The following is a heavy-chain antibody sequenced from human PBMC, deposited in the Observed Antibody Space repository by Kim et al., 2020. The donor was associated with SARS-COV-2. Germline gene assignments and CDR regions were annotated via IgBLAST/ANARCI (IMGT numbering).Heavy chain of an antibody. CDR2: MSNDGSVK. Sequence: GGSLRLSCAASGFTLTKYSMHWVRQAPGTGLEWVASMSNDGSVKYYGETVKGRFTISRDTSKNTLFLQMDSLRAEDTAVYYCTRGAVSRNDAFGSWGQGSLVTGSS. V-gene: IGHV3-30*03. CDR1: GFTLTKYS. D-gene: IGHD6-19*01. J-gene: IGHJ3*02. CDR3: TRGAVSRNDAFGS.